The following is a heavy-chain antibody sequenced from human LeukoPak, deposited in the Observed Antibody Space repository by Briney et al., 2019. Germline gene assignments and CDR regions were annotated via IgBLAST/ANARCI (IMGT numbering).Heavy chain of an antibody. CDR3: ARQTSYYDSSPLRGLPDY. CDR1: GYTFTSYG. Sequence: ASVKVSCKASGYTFTSYGISWVRQAPGQGLEWMGWISAYNGNTNYAQKLQGRVTMTTDTSTSTAYMELRSLRSEDTAVYYCARQTSYYDSSPLRGLPDYWGQGTLVTVSS. J-gene: IGHJ4*02. CDR2: ISAYNGNT. V-gene: IGHV1-18*01. D-gene: IGHD3-22*01.